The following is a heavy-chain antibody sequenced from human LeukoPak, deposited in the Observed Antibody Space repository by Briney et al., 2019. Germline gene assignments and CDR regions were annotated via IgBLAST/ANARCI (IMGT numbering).Heavy chain of an antibody. CDR3: AKEKGIYCSSIDCSPGMDV. J-gene: IGHJ6*02. V-gene: IGHV3-30*18. CDR1: GFTFTFSNYG. Sequence: GGSLRLSCAASGFTFTFSNYGMHWVRQAPGKGLEWVAVISFDGNSKYYADSVKGRFTFSRDNSKNTLYLQMSSLRAEDTAVYYCAKEKGIYCSSIDCSPGMDVWGQGTTVTVSS. D-gene: IGHD2-2*01. CDR2: ISFDGNSK.